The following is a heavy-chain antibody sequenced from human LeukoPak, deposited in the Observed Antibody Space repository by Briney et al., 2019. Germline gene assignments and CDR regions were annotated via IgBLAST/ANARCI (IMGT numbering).Heavy chain of an antibody. V-gene: IGHV4-30-2*01. D-gene: IGHD3-22*01. J-gene: IGHJ4*02. Sequence: SQTLSLTCTVSGGSISSGGYYWSWIRQPPGKGLEWIGYIYHSGSTNYNPSLKSRVTISVDKSKNQFSLKLTSVTAADTAVYYCATIPGYYDSIIDYWGQGTLVTVSS. CDR2: IYHSGST. CDR1: GGSISSGGYY. CDR3: ATIPGYYDSIIDY.